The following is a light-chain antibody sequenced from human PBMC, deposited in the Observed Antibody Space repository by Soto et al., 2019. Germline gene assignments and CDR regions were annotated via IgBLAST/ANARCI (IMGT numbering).Light chain of an antibody. J-gene: IGLJ2*01. V-gene: IGLV2-14*01. Sequence: QSALTQPASVSGSPGQSITISCTGTSSDVGGYNYVSWYQQHPGKAPKLMIYDVSYRPLGVSNRFSGSKSGNTASLTISGLQAEDEADYYCSSYTSSSTVVFGGGTKVTVL. CDR3: SSYTSSSTVV. CDR1: SSDVGGYNY. CDR2: DVS.